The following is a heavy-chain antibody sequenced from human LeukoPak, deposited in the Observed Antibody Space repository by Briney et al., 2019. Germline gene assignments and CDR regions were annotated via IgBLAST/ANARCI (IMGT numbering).Heavy chain of an antibody. J-gene: IGHJ4*02. CDR3: ARDGYSYGYSPTYFDY. CDR2: IYYSGST. CDR1: DDSITMYY. Sequence: SETLSLTCSVSDDSITMYYWGWIRQPPGKGLEWIGSIYYSGSTYYNPSLKSRVTISVDTSKNQFSLRLSSVTAADTAVYYCARDGYSYGYSPTYFDYWGQGTLVTVSS. D-gene: IGHD5-18*01. V-gene: IGHV4-39*07.